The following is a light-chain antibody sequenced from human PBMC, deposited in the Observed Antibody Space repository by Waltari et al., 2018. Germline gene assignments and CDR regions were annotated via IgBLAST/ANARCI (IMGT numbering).Light chain of an antibody. CDR1: SGPSHYA. J-gene: IGLJ1*01. CDR3: QTWGAGIRV. Sequence: QLVLTQSPSASAPLGASVKLTCTLSSGPSHYAISWHQQQAEQGPRYLMKINRDGSHKKGDGIPDRFSGSTSGAERYLTISSLQSEDEADYYCQTWGAGIRVFGTGTKVTVL. V-gene: IGLV4-69*01. CDR2: INRDGSH.